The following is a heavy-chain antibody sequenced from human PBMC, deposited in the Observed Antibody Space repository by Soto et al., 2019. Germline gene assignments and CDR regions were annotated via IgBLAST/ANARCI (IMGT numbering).Heavy chain of an antibody. CDR3: ARGFDFGGWGYWYLDL. D-gene: IGHD4-17*01. CDR2: IDRSGST. V-gene: IGHV4-59*11. CDR1: GGSISNHY. Sequence: QVLLQESGPGLVNPSETLSLTCAVSGGSISNHYWNWIRQPPGKGLEWIGYIDRSGSTKYKPSLKSRVTMSVETSKNQFSLRLSSVTGADTAVYYCARGFDFGGWGYWYLDLWGRGTLVNVSS. J-gene: IGHJ2*01.